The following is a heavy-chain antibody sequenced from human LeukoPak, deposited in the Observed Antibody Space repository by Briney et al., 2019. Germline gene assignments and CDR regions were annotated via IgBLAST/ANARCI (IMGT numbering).Heavy chain of an antibody. Sequence: SETLSLTCTVSGGSISSYYWSWIRQPPGKGLECIGYIYYSGSTNYNPSLKSRVTISVDTSKNQFSLKLSSVTAANTAVYYCAIGPSQRSTMIVVVIKGFDIWGQGTMVTVSS. D-gene: IGHD3-22*01. J-gene: IGHJ3*02. CDR3: AIGPSQRSTMIVVVIKGFDI. CDR2: IYYSGST. V-gene: IGHV4-59*12. CDR1: GGSISSYY.